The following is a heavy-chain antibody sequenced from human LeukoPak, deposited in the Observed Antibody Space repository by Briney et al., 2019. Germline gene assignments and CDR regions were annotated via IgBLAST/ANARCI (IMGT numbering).Heavy chain of an antibody. Sequence: SETLSLTCTVSGGSISSSSYYWGWIRQPPGKGLEWIGSIYYSGSTYYNPSLKSRVAISVDTSKNQFSLKLSSVTAADTAVYYCARLWWELDYWGQGTLVTVSS. J-gene: IGHJ4*02. CDR1: GGSISSSSYY. V-gene: IGHV4-39*07. CDR2: IYYSGST. CDR3: ARLWWELDY. D-gene: IGHD2-15*01.